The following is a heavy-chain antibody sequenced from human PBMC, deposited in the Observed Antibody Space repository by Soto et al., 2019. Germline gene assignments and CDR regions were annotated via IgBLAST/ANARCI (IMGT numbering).Heavy chain of an antibody. J-gene: IGHJ6*02. CDR1: GGTFSSYT. CDR2: IIPILGIA. V-gene: IGHV1-69*04. D-gene: IGHD3-9*01. CDR3: AREDYDILTGNYGMDV. Sequence: SVKVSCKASGGTFSSYTISWVRQAPGQGLEWMGRIIPILGIANYAQRFQGRVTITADKSTSTAYMELSSLRSEDTAVYYCAREDYDILTGNYGMDVWGQGTTVTVSS.